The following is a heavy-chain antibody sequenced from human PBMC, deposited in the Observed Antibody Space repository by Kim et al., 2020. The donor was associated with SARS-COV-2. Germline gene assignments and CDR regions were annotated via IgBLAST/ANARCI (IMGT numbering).Heavy chain of an antibody. Sequence: KSRVPISVDTSKNQFSLELSSVTAADTAVYYCARRGLGYCSGGSCYSGFDYWGQGTLVTVSS. J-gene: IGHJ4*02. CDR3: ARRGLGYCSGGSCYSGFDY. D-gene: IGHD2-15*01. V-gene: IGHV4-59*08.